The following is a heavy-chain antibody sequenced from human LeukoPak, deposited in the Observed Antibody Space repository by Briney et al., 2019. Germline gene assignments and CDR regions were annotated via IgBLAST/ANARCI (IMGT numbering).Heavy chain of an antibody. J-gene: IGHJ4*02. CDR3: ARAAGYCSGGSCYDFDY. V-gene: IGHV1-46*01. CDR2: INPSGGST. Sequence: GASVKVSCKASGYTFTSYYMHWVRQAPGQGLEWMGIINPSGGSTSYAQKFQGGVTMTRDTSTSTVYMELSSLRSEDTAVYYCARAAGYCSGGSCYDFDYWGQGTLVTVSS. CDR1: GYTFTSYY. D-gene: IGHD2-15*01.